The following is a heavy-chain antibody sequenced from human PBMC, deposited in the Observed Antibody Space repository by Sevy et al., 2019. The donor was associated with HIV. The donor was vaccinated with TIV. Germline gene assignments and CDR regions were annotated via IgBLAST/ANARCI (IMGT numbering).Heavy chain of an antibody. V-gene: IGHV3-30*02. CDR2: VRNDGSNK. CDR1: GFIFSSYD. J-gene: IGHJ6*02. D-gene: IGHD2-8*01. CDR3: ARGRKTTEEWLEELDYYYGLDV. Sequence: GGSLRLSCTASGFIFSSYDMHWVRQAPGKGLEWVAYVRNDGSNKYYADSVRDRFTISRDSPKNTLYLQMNSLRDEDTAIYYCARGRKTTEEWLEELDYYYGLDVWGQGTTVTVSS.